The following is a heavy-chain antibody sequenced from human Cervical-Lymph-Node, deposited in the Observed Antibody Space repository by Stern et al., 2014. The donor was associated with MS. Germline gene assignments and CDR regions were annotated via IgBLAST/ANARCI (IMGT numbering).Heavy chain of an antibody. Sequence: QLQLQESGPGLVKPSQTLSLTCSVSGGSISIGGYYWSWVRQRPGKGLELIGYISFSGSPYSNTPLKSRLTISMDTSQNQFSLRLSSMTAADTAVYYCARDRGGHSYGYRYYYGMDVWGQGTTVTVSS. V-gene: IGHV4-31*03. D-gene: IGHD5-18*01. CDR1: GGSISIGGYY. CDR3: ARDRGGHSYGYRYYYGMDV. J-gene: IGHJ6*02. CDR2: ISFSGSP.